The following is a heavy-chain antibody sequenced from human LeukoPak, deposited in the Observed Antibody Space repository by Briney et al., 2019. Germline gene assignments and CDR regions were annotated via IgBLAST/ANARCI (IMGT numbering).Heavy chain of an antibody. Sequence: ETLSLTCAVYGGSFSGYYWSWIRQPPGEGLEWIGEINHSGSTNYNPSLKSRVTISVDTSKNQFSLKLSSVTAADTAVYYCARGLGKTVSGDYDGVRYFDLWGRGTLVTVSS. CDR2: INHSGST. CDR3: ARGLGKTVSGDYDGVRYFDL. D-gene: IGHD4-17*01. J-gene: IGHJ2*01. V-gene: IGHV4-34*01. CDR1: GGSFSGYY.